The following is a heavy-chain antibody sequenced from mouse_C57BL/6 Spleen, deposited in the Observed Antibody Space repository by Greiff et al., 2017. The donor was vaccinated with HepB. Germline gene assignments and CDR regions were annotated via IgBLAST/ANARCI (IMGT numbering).Heavy chain of an antibody. V-gene: IGHV14-2*01. CDR1: GFNIKDYY. CDR3: GRGSSGYPYYAMDY. Sequence: EVQGVESGAELVKPGASVKLSCTASGFNIKDYYMHWVKQRTEQGLEWIGRIDPEDGETKYAPKFQGKATITADTSSNTAYLQLSSLTSEDTAVYYGGRGSSGYPYYAMDYWGQGTTVTVSS. D-gene: IGHD3-2*02. CDR2: IDPEDGET. J-gene: IGHJ4*01.